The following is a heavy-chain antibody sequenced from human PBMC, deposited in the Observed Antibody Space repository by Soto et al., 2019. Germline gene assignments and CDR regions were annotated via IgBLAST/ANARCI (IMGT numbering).Heavy chain of an antibody. Sequence: XVSLRLSFAASGVAFSGYAMSWVGQAPGQGLKWVSFISHTGGTTYYADAVKGRFTISRDNSKHTLYLQMNSLRVEDTAEYYCLPWSHKVLNGPDGYGMDVWGQGTTVTVSS. CDR1: GVAFSGYA. CDR2: ISHTGGTT. CDR3: LPWSHKVLNGPDGYGMDV. D-gene: IGHD3-9*01. V-gene: IGHV3-23*01. J-gene: IGHJ6*02.